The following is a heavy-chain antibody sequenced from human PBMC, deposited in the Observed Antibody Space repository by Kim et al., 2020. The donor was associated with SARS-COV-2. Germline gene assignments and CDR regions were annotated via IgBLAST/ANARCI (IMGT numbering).Heavy chain of an antibody. CDR3: ARDRIWSGYYAPGLDY. J-gene: IGHJ4*02. Sequence: SETLSLTCAVYGGSFSGYYWSWIRQPPGKGLEWIGEINHSGSTNYNPSLKSRVTISVDTSKNQFSLKLSSVTAADTAVYYCARDRIWSGYYAPGLDYWGQGTLVTVSS. D-gene: IGHD3-3*01. CDR1: GGSFSGYY. CDR2: INHSGST. V-gene: IGHV4-34*01.